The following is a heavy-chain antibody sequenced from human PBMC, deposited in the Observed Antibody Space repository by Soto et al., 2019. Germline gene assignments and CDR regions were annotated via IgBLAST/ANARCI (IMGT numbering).Heavy chain of an antibody. CDR3: ARVGLPYYYGMDV. CDR2: ISSSSSYI. J-gene: IGHJ6*02. Sequence: GRSLRLSCAASGFTFSSYSMNWVRQAPGKGLEWVSSISSSSSYIYYADSVKGRFTISRDNAKNSLYLQMNSLRAEDTAVYYCARVGLPYYYGMDVWGQGTTVTVSS. CDR1: GFTFSSYS. D-gene: IGHD1-7*01. V-gene: IGHV3-21*01.